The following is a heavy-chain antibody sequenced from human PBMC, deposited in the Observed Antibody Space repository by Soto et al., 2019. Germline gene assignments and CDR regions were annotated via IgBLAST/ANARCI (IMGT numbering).Heavy chain of an antibody. Sequence: QVQLVQSGAEVKKPGSSVKVSCKASGGTFSSYTISWVRQAPGQGLEWMGRIIPILGIANYAQKFQGRVTITADKSTSTAYRELSSLRSEDTDVYYCARWTTVTTHGFAPWGQGTLVTVSS. CDR2: IIPILGIA. D-gene: IGHD4-17*01. V-gene: IGHV1-69*02. CDR1: GGTFSSYT. J-gene: IGHJ5*02. CDR3: ARWTTVTTHGFAP.